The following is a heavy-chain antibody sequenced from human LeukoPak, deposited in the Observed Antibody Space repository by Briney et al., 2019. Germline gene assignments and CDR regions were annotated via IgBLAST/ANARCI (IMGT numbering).Heavy chain of an antibody. V-gene: IGHV4-34*01. J-gene: IGHJ6*03. D-gene: IGHD6-6*01. CDR2: INHSGST. CDR3: ARGVPRRYSSSSGHYYYYYMDV. Sequence: SETLSLTCAVYGGSFSGYYWSWIRQPPGKGLEWIGEINHSGSTNYNPSLKGRVTISVDTSKNQFSLKLSSVTAADTAVYYCARGVPRRYSSSSGHYYYYYMDVWGKGTTVTVSS. CDR1: GGSFSGYY.